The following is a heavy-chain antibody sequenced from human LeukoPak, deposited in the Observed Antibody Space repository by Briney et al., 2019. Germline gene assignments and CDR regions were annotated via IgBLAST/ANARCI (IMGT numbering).Heavy chain of an antibody. CDR1: GYTFTSYG. V-gene: IGHV1-18*01. CDR3: ATDPYWFDP. Sequence: GASVKVSCKASGYTFTSYGISWVRQAPGQGLEWMGWISAYNGNTNYAQKLQGRVTMTTDTSTDTAYMELSSLRSEDTAVYYCATDPYWFDPWGQGTLVTVSS. CDR2: ISAYNGNT. J-gene: IGHJ5*02.